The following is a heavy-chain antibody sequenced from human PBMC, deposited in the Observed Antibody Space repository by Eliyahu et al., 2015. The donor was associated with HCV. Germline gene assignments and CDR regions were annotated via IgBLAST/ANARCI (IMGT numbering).Heavy chain of an antibody. D-gene: IGHD5-24*01. CDR2: IWYDGSKK. V-gene: IGHV3-33*01. Sequence: QVQLVESGGGVVQPGRSLRLSCAASGFTFSSYGMHWVRQAPGKGLEWVAVIWYDGSKKYYVDSVKGRFTISRDNSKNTLYLQMNSLRVEDTAVYYCARDLSLGPATISYWGQGSLVTVSS. CDR1: GFTFSSYG. CDR3: ARDLSLGPATISY. J-gene: IGHJ4*02.